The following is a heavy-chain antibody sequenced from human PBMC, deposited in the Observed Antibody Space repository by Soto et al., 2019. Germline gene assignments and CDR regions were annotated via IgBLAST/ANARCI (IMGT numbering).Heavy chain of an antibody. D-gene: IGHD3-3*01. Sequence: PSETLSLTCTVSGGSISSGDYYWSWIRQPPGKGLEWIGYIYYSGSTYYNPSLKSRVTISVDTSKNQFSLKLSSVTAADTSLYYCASLPFGAVPDYYYGMDVWGQGTTVTVSS. V-gene: IGHV4-30-4*01. J-gene: IGHJ6*02. CDR1: GGSISSGDYY. CDR2: IYYSGST. CDR3: ASLPFGAVPDYYYGMDV.